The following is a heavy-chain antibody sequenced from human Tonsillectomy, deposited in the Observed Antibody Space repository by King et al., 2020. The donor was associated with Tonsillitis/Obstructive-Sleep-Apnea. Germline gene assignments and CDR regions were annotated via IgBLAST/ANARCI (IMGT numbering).Heavy chain of an antibody. CDR2: IYYSGGT. V-gene: IGHV4-59*01. J-gene: IGHJ3*02. CDR1: GGSISSYY. Sequence: QVQLQESGPGLVKPSETLSLTCTVSGGSISSYYWSWIRQPPGKGLEWIGYIYYSGGTNYNPSLKSRVTISVDTSKNQFSLKLSSATAADTAVYYCAREGAVMNAFDMWGQGTMVTVSS. CDR3: AREGAVMNAFDM. D-gene: IGHD2-8*01.